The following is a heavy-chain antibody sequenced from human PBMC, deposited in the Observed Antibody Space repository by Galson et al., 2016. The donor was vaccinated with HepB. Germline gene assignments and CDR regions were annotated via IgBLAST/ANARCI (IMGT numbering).Heavy chain of an antibody. V-gene: IGHV3-23*01. CDR2: ISANVGST. D-gene: IGHD2-21*02. J-gene: IGHJ5*02. CDR3: ARARQTCTGDCYSNWFDP. Sequence: SLRLSCAASGFDVSSYSMYWVRQAPGKGLEWVSVISANVGSTNYADLVEGRFTISRDSSNNTLSLQMNSLRVEDTAIYYCARARQTCTGDCYSNWFDPWGQGTLVTVSS. CDR1: GFDVSSYS.